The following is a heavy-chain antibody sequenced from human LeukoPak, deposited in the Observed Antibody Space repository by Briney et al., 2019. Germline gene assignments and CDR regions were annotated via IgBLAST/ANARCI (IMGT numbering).Heavy chain of an antibody. J-gene: IGHJ4*02. Sequence: GGSLRLSCAASGFTFSSYAMHWVRQAPGKGLEWVAVISYDGSNKYYADSVKGRFTISRDNSNNTLYLQMNSLRAEDTAVYYCARDRSLGYGSGSYYGYWGQGTLVTVSS. CDR1: GFTFSSYA. V-gene: IGHV3-30*04. D-gene: IGHD3-10*01. CDR2: ISYDGSNK. CDR3: ARDRSLGYGSGSYYGY.